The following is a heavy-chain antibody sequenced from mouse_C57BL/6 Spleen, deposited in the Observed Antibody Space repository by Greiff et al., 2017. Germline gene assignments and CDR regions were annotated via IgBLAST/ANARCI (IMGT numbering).Heavy chain of an antibody. V-gene: IGHV1-64*01. J-gene: IGHJ4*01. CDR1: GYTFTSYW. CDR2: IHPNSGST. Sequence: QVQLQQPGAELVKPGASVKLSCKASGYTFTSYWMHWVKQRPGQGLEWIGMIHPNSGSTNYNEKFKSKATLTVDKSSSTAYMQLSSLTSEDSAVYYCARDYSNSYYAMDYWGQGTSGTVFS. D-gene: IGHD2-5*01. CDR3: ARDYSNSYYAMDY.